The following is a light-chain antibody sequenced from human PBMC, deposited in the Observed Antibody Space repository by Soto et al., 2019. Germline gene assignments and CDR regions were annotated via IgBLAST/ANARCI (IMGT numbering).Light chain of an antibody. J-gene: IGKJ1*01. V-gene: IGKV3-15*01. CDR3: QQYNNWPPWT. CDR1: QRVSSN. CDR2: GAS. Sequence: VVMTQSPGTLSVSPGEGVTLSCRASQRVSSNVAWYQQKPGQAPRLLIYGASTRATGIPARFSGSGSGTEFTLTISSLQSEDFAVYYCQQYNNWPPWTFGQGTKVDIK.